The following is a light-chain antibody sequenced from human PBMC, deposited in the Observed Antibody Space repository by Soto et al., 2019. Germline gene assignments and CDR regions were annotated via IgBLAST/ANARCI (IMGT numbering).Light chain of an antibody. CDR2: DAS. V-gene: IGKV1-5*01. CDR1: QSISSW. Sequence: DIQMTQSPSTPSASVGDRLTIPCRASQSISSWLAWYQQKPGKAPKLLIYDASSLESGVPSRFSGSGSGTEFTLTISSLQPDDFATYYCQQYNSYSLTFGGGTKV. CDR3: QQYNSYSLT. J-gene: IGKJ4*01.